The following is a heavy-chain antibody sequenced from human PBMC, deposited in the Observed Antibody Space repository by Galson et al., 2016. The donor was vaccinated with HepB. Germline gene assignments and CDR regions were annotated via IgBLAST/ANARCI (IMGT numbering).Heavy chain of an antibody. V-gene: IGHV1-2*02. CDR3: ARSAISVVVPDAIFYYHYGLDV. D-gene: IGHD2-2*01. CDR2: INPNSGAT. J-gene: IGHJ6*04. Sequence: SVKVSCKASGYMFSGYYTHWVRQARGQGPEWMGWINPNSGATNYAQKFQGRVTLTRDTSITTVYMDLTSLTSDDTAVYYCARSAISVVVPDAIFYYHYGLDVWGKGTLVTVSS. CDR1: GYMFSGYY.